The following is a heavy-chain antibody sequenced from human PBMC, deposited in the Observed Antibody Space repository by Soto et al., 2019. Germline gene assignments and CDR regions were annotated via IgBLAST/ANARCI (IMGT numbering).Heavy chain of an antibody. J-gene: IGHJ3*02. CDR3: AKGTSETTYSISSAFDI. D-gene: IGHD4-17*01. CDR1: GFTFDDYA. V-gene: IGHV3-9*01. Sequence: EVQLVESGGGLVQPGRSLRLSCAASGFTFDDYAMHWVRQAPGRGLEWVSGISWNSGSIGYADSVKGRFTISRDNAKHSLYLQMNSLRAEDTALYYCAKGTSETTYSISSAFDIWGQGTMVTVSS. CDR2: ISWNSGSI.